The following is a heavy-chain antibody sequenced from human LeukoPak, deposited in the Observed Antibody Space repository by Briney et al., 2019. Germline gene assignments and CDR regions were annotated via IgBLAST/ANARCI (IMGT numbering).Heavy chain of an antibody. CDR1: GSTFSNYA. CDR3: AKDGEYCSSTSCSLDY. D-gene: IGHD2-2*01. Sequence: QPGGSLRLSCAASGSTFSNYAMSWVRQAPGKGLEWVSAISGSGGSTYYADSVKGRFTISRDNSKNTLYLQTNSLRAEDTAVYYCAKDGEYCSSTSCSLDYWGQGTLVTVSS. CDR2: ISGSGGST. V-gene: IGHV3-23*01. J-gene: IGHJ4*02.